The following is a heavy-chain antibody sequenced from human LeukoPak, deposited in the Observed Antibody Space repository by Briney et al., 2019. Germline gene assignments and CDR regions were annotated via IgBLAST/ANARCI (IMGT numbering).Heavy chain of an antibody. CDR3: ARDLGGVWSDYYYYMDV. J-gene: IGHJ6*03. Sequence: ASVKVSRKASGYTFTSYGISWVRQAPGQGLEWMGWISAYNGNTNYAQKFQGRVTMTRDTSISTAYMELSRLRSDDTAVYYCARDLGGVWSDYYYYMDVWGKGTTVTVSS. D-gene: IGHD2-21*01. CDR1: GYTFTSYG. V-gene: IGHV1-18*01. CDR2: ISAYNGNT.